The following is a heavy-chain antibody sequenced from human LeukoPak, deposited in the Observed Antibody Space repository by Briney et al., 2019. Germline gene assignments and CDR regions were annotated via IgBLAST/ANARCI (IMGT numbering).Heavy chain of an antibody. Sequence: SETLSLTCAVYGGSFSGYYWSWIRQPPGKGREWIGGIKHSGSTKYNPSLESRVTISVDTSKNQFSLKLSSVPAADTAVYYCASGYGSGPDYWGQGTLVTVSS. D-gene: IGHD3-10*01. J-gene: IGHJ4*02. V-gene: IGHV4-34*01. CDR1: GGSFSGYY. CDR3: ASGYGSGPDY. CDR2: IKHSGST.